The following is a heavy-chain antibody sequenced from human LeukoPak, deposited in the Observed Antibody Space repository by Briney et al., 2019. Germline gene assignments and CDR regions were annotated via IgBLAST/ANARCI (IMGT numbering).Heavy chain of an antibody. D-gene: IGHD2-2*01. CDR1: GFTFSSYA. Sequence: TGGSLRLSCAASGFTFSSYAMSWVRQAPGKGLEWVSAISGSGGSTYYADSVKGRFTISRDNSKNSLYLQMNSLRAEDTAVYYCAGRYCSSTSCLLDYWGQGTLVTVSS. CDR2: ISGSGGST. V-gene: IGHV3-23*01. J-gene: IGHJ4*02. CDR3: AGRYCSSTSCLLDY.